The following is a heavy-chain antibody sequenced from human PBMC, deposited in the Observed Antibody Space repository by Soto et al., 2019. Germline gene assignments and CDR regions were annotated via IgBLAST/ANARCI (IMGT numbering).Heavy chain of an antibody. CDR1: GFAFTTSGVG. Sequence: QITLKESGPTLVKPTQTLTLTCTFSGFAFTTSGVGVGWIRQTPRQALEWLAITYGDDSKRYSPSLKSRLTLAKDTSKNQVVLTMTNMDPVDTATYYCAHRRGFGEFDSWGQGTLVTVSS. CDR3: AHRRGFGEFDS. CDR2: TYGDDSK. J-gene: IGHJ5*01. V-gene: IGHV2-5*02. D-gene: IGHD3-10*01.